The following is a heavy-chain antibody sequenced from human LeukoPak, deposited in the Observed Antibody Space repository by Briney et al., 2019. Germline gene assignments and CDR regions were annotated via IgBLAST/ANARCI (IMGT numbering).Heavy chain of an antibody. D-gene: IGHD5-18*01. CDR1: GFTFSSYG. V-gene: IGHV3-30*02. CDR3: ARDVREASYGDPYYYYYRDV. Sequence: GGSLRLSCAASGFTFSSYGMHWVRQAPGKGLEWGAFIRNDGSNKYYVDSVKGRFTISRDNSKNTLYLQMSSPRCKDTGGYYCARDVREASYGDPYYYYYRDVWGKGTTVTVSS. J-gene: IGHJ6*03. CDR2: IRNDGSNK.